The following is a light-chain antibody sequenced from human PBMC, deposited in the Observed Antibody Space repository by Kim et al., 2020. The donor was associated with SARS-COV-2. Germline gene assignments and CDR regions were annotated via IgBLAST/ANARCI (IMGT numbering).Light chain of an antibody. J-gene: IGKJ1*01. V-gene: IGKV1-5*01. Sequence: ASVGNRVTITGRASQTISTWLAWYQQKPGKDPSHLVYDVSRLGSGVPSRFSGSGSGTDFALTISSLQPDDFATYFCQQYYEYPRTFGQGTKVDIK. CDR2: DVS. CDR1: QTISTW. CDR3: QQYYEYPRT.